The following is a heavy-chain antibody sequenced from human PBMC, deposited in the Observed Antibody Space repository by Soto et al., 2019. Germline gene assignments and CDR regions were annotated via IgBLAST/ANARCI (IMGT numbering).Heavy chain of an antibody. Sequence: GESLKISCQGSGYTFTNYWIAWVRQMPGKGLEWMGIIYPGDSDTRYSPSFQGQVTISADKSISTAYLQWSSLKASDTAMYYCARLMTGVSYFDSWGQGTLVTVSS. CDR3: ARLMTGVSYFDS. CDR2: IYPGDSDT. J-gene: IGHJ4*02. CDR1: GYTFTNYW. D-gene: IGHD3-9*01. V-gene: IGHV5-51*01.